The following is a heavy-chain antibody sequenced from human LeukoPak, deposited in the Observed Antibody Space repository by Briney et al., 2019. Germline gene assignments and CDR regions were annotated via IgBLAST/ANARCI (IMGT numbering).Heavy chain of an antibody. CDR2: ISAYNGNT. V-gene: IGHV1-18*01. CDR1: GYTFTSYD. J-gene: IGHJ4*02. D-gene: IGHD3-22*01. CDR3: AVSGYYYDSSGYYFDY. Sequence: ASVKVSCKASGYTFTSYDISWVRQAPGQGLEWMGWISAYNGNTNYAQKLQGRVTMTTDTSTSTAYMELRSLRSDDTAVYYCAVSGYYYDSSGYYFDYWGQGTLVTVSS.